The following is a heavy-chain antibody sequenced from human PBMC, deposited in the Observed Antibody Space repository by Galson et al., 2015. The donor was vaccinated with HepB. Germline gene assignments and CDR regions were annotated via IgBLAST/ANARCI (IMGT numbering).Heavy chain of an antibody. D-gene: IGHD3-22*01. CDR2: IWYDGSNK. CDR3: ARDAVVIQLDY. V-gene: IGHV3-33*08. CDR1: GFTFSSYG. Sequence: SLRLSCAASGFTFSSYGMHWVRQAPGKGLEWVAVIWYDGSNKYYADSVKGRFTISRDNSKNTLYLQMNSLRAEDTAVYYCARDAVVIQLDYWGQGTLVTVSS. J-gene: IGHJ4*02.